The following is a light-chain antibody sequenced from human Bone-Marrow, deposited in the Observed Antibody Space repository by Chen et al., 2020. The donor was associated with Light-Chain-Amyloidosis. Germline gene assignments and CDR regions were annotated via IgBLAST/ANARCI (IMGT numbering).Light chain of an antibody. CDR2: DDS. V-gene: IGLV3-21*02. CDR3: EVWDGGSDRQV. J-gene: IGLJ3*02. Sequence: SYVLTQPSSVSVAPGQTATIACGGNNIGSTSVHWYQQTPGQAPLLVVYDDSDRPSGIAERLWGSNSGNTATLTIRGGVGGDEADYCCEVWDGGSDRQVFGGGTKLTVL. CDR1: NIGSTS.